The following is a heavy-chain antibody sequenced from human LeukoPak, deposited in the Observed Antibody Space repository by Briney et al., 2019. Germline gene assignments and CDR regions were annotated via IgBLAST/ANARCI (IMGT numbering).Heavy chain of an antibody. V-gene: IGHV4-39*07. CDR2: IYYNGRT. J-gene: IGHJ5*02. D-gene: IGHD6-19*01. CDR3: VRDPKSAVAADWFDP. Sequence: SETLSLTCTVSGGSISSSSYYWGWIRQPPGKGLEWIGSIYYNGRTYYSPSLKSRVTISIDTSNQFSLRLDSMTAADTAVYYCVRDPKSAVAADWFDPWGQGTLVTVSS. CDR1: GGSISSSSYY.